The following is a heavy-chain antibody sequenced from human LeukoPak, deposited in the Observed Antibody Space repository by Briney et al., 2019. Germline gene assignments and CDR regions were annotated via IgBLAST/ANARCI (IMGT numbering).Heavy chain of an antibody. CDR3: ARHSLYYDYVWGSYRQRSPTLDY. CDR1: GGSITGYY. D-gene: IGHD3-16*02. V-gene: IGHV4-59*04. Sequence: SETLSLTCTVSGGSITGYYWTWIRQPPGKGLEWIGYIYYSGSTYYNPSLKSRVTISVDTSKNQFSLKLSSVTAADTAVYYCARHSLYYDYVWGSYRQRSPTLDYWGQGTLVTVSS. J-gene: IGHJ4*02. CDR2: IYYSGST.